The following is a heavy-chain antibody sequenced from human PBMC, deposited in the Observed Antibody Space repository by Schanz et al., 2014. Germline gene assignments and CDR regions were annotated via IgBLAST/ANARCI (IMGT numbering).Heavy chain of an antibody. CDR1: GFTFNYVW. D-gene: IGHD2-2*01. CDR3: TTVDCSSPSCPP. CDR2: IRSKADGGTT. V-gene: IGHV3-15*01. J-gene: IGHJ5*02. Sequence: EVQLVESGGGLISPGGSLRPSCVASGFTFNYVWMSWVRQAPGKGLEWVGRIRSKADGGTTDYAAPVKGRFTISRDDSKNTLFLQINSLKTEDTAVYYCTTVDCSSPSCPPWGQGTLVTVSS.